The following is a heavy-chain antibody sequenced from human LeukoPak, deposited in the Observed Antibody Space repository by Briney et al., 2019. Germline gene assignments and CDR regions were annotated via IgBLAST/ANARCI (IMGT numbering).Heavy chain of an antibody. CDR1: GGSFSGYY. Sequence: SETLSLTCAVYGGSFSGYYWNWIRQPPGKGLEWIGEINHRGNTNYNPSLKSRVTISGDTSKNQLSLRLNSVTAADTAVYYCAGEGGYSGYDSNWFDPWGQGTLVTVSS. V-gene: IGHV4-34*01. CDR2: INHRGNT. CDR3: AGEGGYSGYDSNWFDP. J-gene: IGHJ5*02. D-gene: IGHD5-12*01.